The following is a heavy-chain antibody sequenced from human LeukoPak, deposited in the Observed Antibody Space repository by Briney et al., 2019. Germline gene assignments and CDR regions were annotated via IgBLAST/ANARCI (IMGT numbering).Heavy chain of an antibody. Sequence: GESLKISCKASGYSFTDYWIGWVRQMPGKGLEWMGIIYPGDSDTRYSPSFQGQVTISADKSISTAYLQWSSLKASDTAMYYCARQTSSSWYGRWGQGTLVTVSS. J-gene: IGHJ4*02. CDR1: GYSFTDYW. CDR3: ARQTSSSWYGR. V-gene: IGHV5-51*01. CDR2: IYPGDSDT. D-gene: IGHD6-13*01.